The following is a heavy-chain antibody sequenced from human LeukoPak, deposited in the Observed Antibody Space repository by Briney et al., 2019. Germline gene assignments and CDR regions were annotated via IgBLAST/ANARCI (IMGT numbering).Heavy chain of an antibody. CDR3: ASVDGSVYDY. Sequence: GGSLRLSCAASGFTFSSYAMHWVRQAPGKGLEYVSAISSNGGSTYYANSVKGRFTISRDNSKNTLYLQMGSLRAEDMAVYYCASVDGSVYDYWGQGTLVTVSS. V-gene: IGHV3-64*01. CDR2: ISSNGGST. D-gene: IGHD3-10*01. J-gene: IGHJ4*02. CDR1: GFTFSSYA.